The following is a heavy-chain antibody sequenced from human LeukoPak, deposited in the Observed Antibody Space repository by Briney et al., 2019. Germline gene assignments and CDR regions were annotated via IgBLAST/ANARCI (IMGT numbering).Heavy chain of an antibody. CDR3: ARGVRTVTTGWFDP. Sequence: SETLSLTCTVSGGSISSYYWSWIRQPAGKGLEWIGRIYTSGSTNYNPSLKSRVTMSVDTSKNQFSLKLSSVTAADTAVYYCARGVRTVTTGWFDPWGQGTLVTVSS. J-gene: IGHJ5*02. CDR1: GGSISSYY. V-gene: IGHV4-4*07. CDR2: IYTSGST. D-gene: IGHD4-17*01.